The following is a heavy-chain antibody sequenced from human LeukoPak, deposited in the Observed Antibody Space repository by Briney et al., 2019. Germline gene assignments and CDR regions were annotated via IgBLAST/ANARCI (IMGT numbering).Heavy chain of an antibody. J-gene: IGHJ5*02. CDR1: GGSISSGTYY. CDR3: ASLRRLLWFGELIGWFDP. CDR2: IYTSGST. V-gene: IGHV4-61*02. Sequence: SETLSLTCTVSGGSISSGTYYWSWIRQPAGKGLEWIGRIYTSGSTNYNPSLKSRVTISVDTSKNQFSLKLSSVTAADTAVYYCASLRRLLWFGELIGWFDPWGQGTLVTVSS. D-gene: IGHD3-10*01.